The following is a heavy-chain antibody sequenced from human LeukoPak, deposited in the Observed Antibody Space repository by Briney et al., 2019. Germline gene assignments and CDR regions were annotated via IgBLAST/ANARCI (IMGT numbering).Heavy chain of an antibody. V-gene: IGHV3-30*18. CDR3: AKGTVGVTSLLDS. D-gene: IGHD1-26*01. CDR1: EFTFSRFG. CDR2: ISHDGSNK. J-gene: IGHJ4*02. Sequence: GRSLRLSCAASEFTFSRFGMHWVRQAPGKGLEWVAVISHDGSNKYYADSVKGRFTISRDNSKNTLYLQMNSLRAEDTAVYYCAKGTVGVTSLLDSWGQGTLVTVPS.